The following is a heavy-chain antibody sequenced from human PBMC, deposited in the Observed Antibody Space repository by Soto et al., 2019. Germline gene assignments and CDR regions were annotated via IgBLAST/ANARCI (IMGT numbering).Heavy chain of an antibody. CDR2: ISRILGVA. CDR1: GGTFSISA. Sequence: QVQLVQSGAEVKKPGSSVKVSCKASGGTFSISAISWVRQAPGQGLEWMGGISRILGVANYAQKFQGRVTITADESTSTAYMELSTLRSEDTAVYYCAGIAAPGTNWGQGTLVTVSS. D-gene: IGHD6-13*01. V-gene: IGHV1-69*04. CDR3: AGIAAPGTN. J-gene: IGHJ4*02.